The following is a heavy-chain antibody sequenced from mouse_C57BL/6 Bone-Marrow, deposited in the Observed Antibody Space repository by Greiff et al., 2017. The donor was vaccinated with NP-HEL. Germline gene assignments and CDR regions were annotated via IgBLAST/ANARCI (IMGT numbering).Heavy chain of an antibody. J-gene: IGHJ2*01. D-gene: IGHD3-2*02. CDR3: TTGDSAGYVDY. CDR1: GFNIKDDY. CDR2: IDPENGDT. Sequence: EVQLQQSGAELVRPGASVKLSCTASGFNIKDDYMHWVKQRPEQGLEWIGWIDPENGDTEYASKFQGKATITADTSSNTAYLQLSSLTSEDTAVYYCTTGDSAGYVDYCGQGTTLTVSS. V-gene: IGHV14-4*01.